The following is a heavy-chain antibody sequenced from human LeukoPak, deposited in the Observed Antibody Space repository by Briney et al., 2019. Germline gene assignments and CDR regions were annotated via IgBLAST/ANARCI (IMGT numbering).Heavy chain of an antibody. D-gene: IGHD3-9*01. CDR2: IYWDDDK. J-gene: IGHJ5*02. CDR1: GFSLSTSGVG. CDR3: AHGPRYFENNWFDP. Sequence: SGPTLVNPTQTLTLTCTFSGFSLSTSGVGVGWIRQPPGKALEWLALIYWDDDKRYSPSLKSRLTITKDTSKNQEVLTMTNMDPVDTATYYCAHGPRYFENNWFDPWGQGTLVTVSS. V-gene: IGHV2-5*02.